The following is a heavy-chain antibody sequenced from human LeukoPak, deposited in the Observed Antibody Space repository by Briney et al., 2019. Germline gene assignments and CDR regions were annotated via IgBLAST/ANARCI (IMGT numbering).Heavy chain of an antibody. V-gene: IGHV3-23*01. CDR3: ATYNSVNAREFQY. CDR2: ISDNGGNT. D-gene: IGHD5/OR15-5a*01. J-gene: IGHJ1*01. CDR1: GFTFPNYV. Sequence: GGSLRLSCAASGFTFPNYVMSWVRQAPGKGLEWVSSISDNGGNTYYADSVKGRFTISRDNSKNTLYLQMNSLGGDDTAIYYCATYNSVNAREFQYWGQGTLVTVPS.